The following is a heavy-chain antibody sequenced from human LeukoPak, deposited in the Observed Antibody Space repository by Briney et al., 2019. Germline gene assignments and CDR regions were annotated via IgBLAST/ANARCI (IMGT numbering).Heavy chain of an antibody. CDR3: ARVSMVGAAHFDY. CDR1: GGSISSYY. Sequence: PSETLSLTCTVSGGSISSYYWSWIRQPPGKGPEWIGYIYYSGSTNYNPSLTSRVTISVDTSKNQFSLKLSSVTAADTAVYYCARVSMVGAAHFDYWGQGTLVTVSS. J-gene: IGHJ4*02. CDR2: IYYSGST. D-gene: IGHD1-26*01. V-gene: IGHV4-59*01.